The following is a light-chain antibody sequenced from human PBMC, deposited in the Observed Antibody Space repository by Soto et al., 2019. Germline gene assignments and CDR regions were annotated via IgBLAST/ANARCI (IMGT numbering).Light chain of an antibody. CDR2: EVN. V-gene: IGLV2-8*01. Sequence: QSALTQPPSASGSPGQSVTISCTGTSSVVGGYNYVSWYQQHPGKAPKLMIYEVNKRPSGVPDRFSGSKSGNTASLTVSGVQAEDEADYYCSSFAGSTVVFGGGTKLTVL. J-gene: IGLJ2*01. CDR1: SSVVGGYNY. CDR3: SSFAGSTVV.